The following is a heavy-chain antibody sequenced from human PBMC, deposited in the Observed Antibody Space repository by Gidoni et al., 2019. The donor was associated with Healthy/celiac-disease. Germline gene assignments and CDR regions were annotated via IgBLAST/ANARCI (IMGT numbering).Heavy chain of an antibody. CDR2: ISAYNGNT. V-gene: IGHV1-18*01. D-gene: IGHD2-2*01. CDR3: ARVVVVPAAMISYYYGMDV. Sequence: QVQLVQSGAEVKKPGASVKVSCKASGYTFTSYGIRWVRQAPGQGLEWMGWISAYNGNTNYAQKLQGRVTMTTDTSTSTAYMELRSLRSDDTAVYYCARVVVVPAAMISYYYGMDVWGQGTTVTVSS. CDR1: GYTFTSYG. J-gene: IGHJ6*02.